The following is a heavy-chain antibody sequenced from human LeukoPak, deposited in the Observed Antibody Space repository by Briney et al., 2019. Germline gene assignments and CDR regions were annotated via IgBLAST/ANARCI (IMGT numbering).Heavy chain of an antibody. V-gene: IGHV3-21*01. Sequence: GGSLRLSCAASGFTFSSYSMNWVRQAPGKGLEWVSSISSSSSYIYYADSVKGRFTISRDNAKNSLYPQMNSLRAEDTAVYYCTAPRGTGYGMDVWGQGTTVTVSS. CDR1: GFTFSSYS. J-gene: IGHJ6*02. D-gene: IGHD1-1*01. CDR2: ISSSSSYI. CDR3: TAPRGTGYGMDV.